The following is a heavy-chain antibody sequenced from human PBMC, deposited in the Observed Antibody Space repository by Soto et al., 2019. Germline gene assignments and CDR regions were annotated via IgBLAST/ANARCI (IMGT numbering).Heavy chain of an antibody. Sequence: SETLSLTCAVYGGSFSGYYWSWIRQPPGKGLEWTGEINHSGSTNYNPSLKSRVTISVDTSKNQFSLKLSSVTAADTAVYYCARGPLSDKTGYSSGRYYFDYWGQGTLVTVSS. CDR1: GGSFSGYY. CDR3: ARGPLSDKTGYSSGRYYFDY. V-gene: IGHV4-34*01. D-gene: IGHD6-19*01. CDR2: INHSGST. J-gene: IGHJ4*02.